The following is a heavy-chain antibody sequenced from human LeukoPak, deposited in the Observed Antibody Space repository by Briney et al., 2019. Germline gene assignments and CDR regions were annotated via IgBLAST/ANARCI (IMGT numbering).Heavy chain of an antibody. J-gene: IGHJ4*02. CDR2: INPKNAGT. CDR3: ARTLYIGAVPGGFDY. D-gene: IGHD6-13*01. V-gene: IGHV1-2*02. CDR1: GYSFTNYW. Sequence: GESLKISCKGSGYSFTNYWIGWVRQAPGQGLEWMGWINPKNAGTNFAQRFQGRVTMTRDTSISTVYMELSRLRSDDTALYYCARTLYIGAVPGGFDYWGQGTLITVSS.